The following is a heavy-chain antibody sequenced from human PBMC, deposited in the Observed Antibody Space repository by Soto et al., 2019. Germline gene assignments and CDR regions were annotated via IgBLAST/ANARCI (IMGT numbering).Heavy chain of an antibody. CDR2: ISAYNGNT. CDR3: ASDPPHNIVVVPAARAPIVMGV. Sequence: GASVKVSCKASGYTFTSYGISWVRQAPGQGLEWMGWISAYNGNTNYAQKLQGRVTMTTDTSTSTAYMELRSLRSDDTAVYYCASDPPHNIVVVPAARAPIVMGVWGKGTTVTVSS. V-gene: IGHV1-18*01. D-gene: IGHD2-2*01. J-gene: IGHJ6*03. CDR1: GYTFTSYG.